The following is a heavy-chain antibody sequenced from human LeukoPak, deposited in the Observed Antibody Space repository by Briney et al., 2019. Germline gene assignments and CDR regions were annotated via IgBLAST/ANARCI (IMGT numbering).Heavy chain of an antibody. CDR1: GFTFTSYD. CDR2: IWYDGSNK. J-gene: IGHJ3*02. D-gene: IGHD4-23*01. CDR3: ARDDYGGKLDI. Sequence: GGSLRLSCAASGFTFTSYDMSWVRQAPGKGLEWVAVIWYDGSNKYYADSVKGRFTISRDSSKNTLYLQMNSLRAEDTAVYYCARDDYGGKLDIWGQGTVVTVSS. V-gene: IGHV3-33*08.